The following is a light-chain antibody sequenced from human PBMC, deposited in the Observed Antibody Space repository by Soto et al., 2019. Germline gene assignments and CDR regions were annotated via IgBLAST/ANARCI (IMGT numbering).Light chain of an antibody. Sequence: IQLTQSPSSLSASVGDRVTITLRAGPDIGSALAWYQQRPGKAPKPRLYDASNVEAGVPYRFSGRWSGTYFSLTINSLRPEDFATHDCQQFNGFPLTFGGGTKVQSK. J-gene: IGKJ4*01. V-gene: IGKV1-13*02. CDR3: QQFNGFPLT. CDR1: PDIGSA. CDR2: DAS.